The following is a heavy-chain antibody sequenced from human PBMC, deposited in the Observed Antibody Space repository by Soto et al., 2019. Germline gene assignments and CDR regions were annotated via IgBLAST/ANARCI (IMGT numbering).Heavy chain of an antibody. J-gene: IGHJ1*01. CDR1: GYTFTSYG. Sequence: GASVKVSCKASGYTFTSYGISWVRQAPGQGLEWMGWISAYNGNTNYAQKLQGRVTMTTDTSTSTAYMELRSLRSDDTAVYYCARDGVVVVAATPFQHWGQGTLVTVSS. CDR3: ARDGVVVVAATPFQH. V-gene: IGHV1-18*01. CDR2: ISAYNGNT. D-gene: IGHD2-15*01.